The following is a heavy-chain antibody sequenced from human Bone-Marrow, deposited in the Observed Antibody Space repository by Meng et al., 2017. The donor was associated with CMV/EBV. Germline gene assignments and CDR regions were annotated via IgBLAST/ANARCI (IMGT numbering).Heavy chain of an antibody. CDR3: AKGVRCSSTSCSPYGLFDY. CDR1: GFTFSRYW. V-gene: IGHV3-7*03. CDR2: INQDGSEK. Sequence: GGSLRLSCAASGFTFSRYWMSWVRQAPGKGLEWVANINQDGSEKYYVDSVKGRFTISRDNAKSSLYLQMNSLRAEDTAVYYCAKGVRCSSTSCSPYGLFDYWGQGKLVTVSS. D-gene: IGHD2-2*01. J-gene: IGHJ4*02.